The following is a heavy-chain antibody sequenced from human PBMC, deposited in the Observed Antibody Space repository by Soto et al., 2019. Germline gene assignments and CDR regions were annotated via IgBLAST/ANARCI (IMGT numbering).Heavy chain of an antibody. CDR1: GGSINTINNY. Sequence: LSLTCTVPGGSINTINNYWSWIRQPPGKGLEWIGFISYSGSTYYNPSLMSRLTISLDTSTNRFSLKLTSVTAADTAVYYCAREEAARIERWFDPWGQGTLGTVSS. J-gene: IGHJ5*02. D-gene: IGHD6-6*01. CDR2: ISYSGST. CDR3: AREEAARIERWFDP. V-gene: IGHV4-30-4*01.